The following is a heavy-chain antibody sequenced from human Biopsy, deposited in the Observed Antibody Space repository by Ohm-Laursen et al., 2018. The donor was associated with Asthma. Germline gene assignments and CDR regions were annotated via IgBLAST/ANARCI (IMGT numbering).Heavy chain of an antibody. CDR1: GFNFDDYA. CDR3: ARVFESSEWGPFYHFGLDV. CDR2: VSWNSGSI. D-gene: IGHD6-25*01. Sequence: SLRLSCAASGFNFDDYAMHWVRQAPGKGLEWVSGVSWNSGSIDYADSVKGRFTISRDNAQKSLFLQMGSLRAEDTAIYYCARVFESSEWGPFYHFGLDVWGQGTTVAVSS. J-gene: IGHJ6*02. V-gene: IGHV3-9*01.